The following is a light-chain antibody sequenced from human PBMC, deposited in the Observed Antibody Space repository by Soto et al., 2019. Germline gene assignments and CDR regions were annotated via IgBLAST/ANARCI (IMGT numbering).Light chain of an antibody. J-gene: IGLJ1*01. CDR1: SSDVGGYNY. Sequence: QSALTQPASVSGSPGQSITISCTGTSSDVGGYNYVSWYQHHPGKAPKLMIFDVSNRPSGVSNRFSGSKSGNTASLTISGLEPEAEADYYCSSYMTSSTRQIVFGAGTKLTVL. CDR3: SSYMTSSTRQIV. V-gene: IGLV2-14*03. CDR2: DVS.